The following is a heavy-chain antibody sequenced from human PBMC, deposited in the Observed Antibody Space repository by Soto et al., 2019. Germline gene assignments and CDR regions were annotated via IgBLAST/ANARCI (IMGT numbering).Heavy chain of an antibody. CDR3: ARRRYCGVDCYNKFYYGMDV. D-gene: IGHD2-21*02. Sequence: QVQLVQSGAEVRKPGSSVEVSCMASGSTFSSYTVNWVRQAPGQGLEGIGRIIPVLGVTHYARRFQGRVTITPARSRKTAYMELTSLTSEDTAVYYCARRRYCGVDCYNKFYYGMDVWGQGNTVTVSS. CDR1: GSTFSSYT. V-gene: IGHV1-69*02. CDR2: IIPVLGVT. J-gene: IGHJ6*02.